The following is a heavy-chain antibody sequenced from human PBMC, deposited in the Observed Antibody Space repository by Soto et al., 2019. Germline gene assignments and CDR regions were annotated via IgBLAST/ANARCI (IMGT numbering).Heavy chain of an antibody. CDR2: ISSSSSYI. D-gene: IGHD6-19*01. J-gene: IGHJ4*02. CDR1: GFTFSSYS. V-gene: IGHV3-21*01. CDR3: ARDGGSGSVGG. Sequence: EVQLVESGGGLVKPGGSLRLSCAASGFTFSSYSMNWVRQAPGKGLEWVSSISSSSSYIYYADSVKGRFTISRDNAKNSLYVQMNSLRAEDTSVYDCARDGGSGSVGGWGQGTLVTVSS.